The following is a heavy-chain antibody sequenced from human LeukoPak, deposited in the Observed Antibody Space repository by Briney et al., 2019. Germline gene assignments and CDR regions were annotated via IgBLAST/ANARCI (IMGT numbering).Heavy chain of an antibody. CDR2: INHSGST. CDR3: ASSRITMVRGVIRY. CDR1: GGSFSGYY. V-gene: IGHV4-34*01. Sequence: SETLSLTCAVYGGSFSGYYWSWIRQPPGKGLEWIGEINHSGSTNYNPSLKSRVTISVDTSKNQLSLKLSSVTAADTAVYYCASSRITMVRGVIRYWGQGTLVTVSS. D-gene: IGHD3-10*01. J-gene: IGHJ4*02.